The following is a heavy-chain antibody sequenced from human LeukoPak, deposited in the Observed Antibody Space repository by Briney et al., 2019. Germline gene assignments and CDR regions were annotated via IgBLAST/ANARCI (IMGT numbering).Heavy chain of an antibody. CDR3: AKVPWEFHYFDY. Sequence: VGSLRLSCAASGFTFSSYAMSWVRQAPGKGLEWVSAISGSGGSTYYADSVKGRFTISRDNSKNTLYLQMNSLRAEDTAVYYCAKVPWEFHYFDYWGQGTLVTVSS. D-gene: IGHD1-26*01. J-gene: IGHJ4*02. CDR2: ISGSGGST. V-gene: IGHV3-23*01. CDR1: GFTFSSYA.